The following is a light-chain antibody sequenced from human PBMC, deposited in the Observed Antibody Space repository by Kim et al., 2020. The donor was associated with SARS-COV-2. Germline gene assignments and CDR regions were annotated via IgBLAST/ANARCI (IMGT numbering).Light chain of an antibody. Sequence: QSALTQPASVSGSPGQSITISCTGTSSDVGGYNYVSWYQQHPGKAPKLMIYDVSKRPSGVSNRFCGSKSGNTASLTISGLQAEDEADYYCSSYTSSSTSYVFGTGTKVTVL. CDR2: DVS. J-gene: IGLJ1*01. CDR1: SSDVGGYNY. CDR3: SSYTSSSTSYV. V-gene: IGLV2-14*01.